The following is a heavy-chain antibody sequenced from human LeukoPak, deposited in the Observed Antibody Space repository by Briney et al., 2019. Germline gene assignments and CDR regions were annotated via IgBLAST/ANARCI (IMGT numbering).Heavy chain of an antibody. CDR1: GGSISSGDHY. CDR3: ASHSQSDRGGLANWFDP. CDR2: IYYSGST. J-gene: IGHJ5*02. D-gene: IGHD2-15*01. Sequence: PSGTLSLTCTVSGGSISSGDHYWSWIRQPPGKGLEWIGYIYYSGSTYYNPSLKSRVTISVDTSKNQFSLKLSSVAAADTAVYYCASHSQSDRGGLANWFDPWGQGTLVTVSS. V-gene: IGHV4-30-4*01.